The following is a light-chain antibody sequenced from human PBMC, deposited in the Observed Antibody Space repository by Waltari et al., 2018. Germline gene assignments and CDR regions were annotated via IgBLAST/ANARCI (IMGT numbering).Light chain of an antibody. J-gene: IGKJ1*01. Sequence: EIMLTQSPGTLSLSPGERATLSCRASQSISRYLAWYQQKPGQAPRLLIHDASSRATGIPDRFSGSGSGTDFSLTISRLEPEDFAVYYCQKYGSLPATFGQGTKVEIK. CDR1: QSISRY. V-gene: IGKV3-20*01. CDR3: QKYGSLPAT. CDR2: DAS.